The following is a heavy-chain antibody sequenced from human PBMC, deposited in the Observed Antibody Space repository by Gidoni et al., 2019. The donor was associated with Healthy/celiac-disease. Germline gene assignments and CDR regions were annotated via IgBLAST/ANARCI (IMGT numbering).Heavy chain of an antibody. CDR2: SYTRGST. Sequence: QVQLQESGPGLGKPSVTRALTCTVAGGSSRSDSWSWIRQPAGKGLEWIGRSYTRGSTNYNPSLKSRVTMSVDTSKNQFSLKLSSVTAADTAVYYCARDRYEPTTVTTDGAFDIWGQGTMVTVSS. V-gene: IGHV4-4*07. CDR1: GGSSRSDS. CDR3: ARDRYEPTTVTTDGAFDI. J-gene: IGHJ3*02. D-gene: IGHD4-4*01.